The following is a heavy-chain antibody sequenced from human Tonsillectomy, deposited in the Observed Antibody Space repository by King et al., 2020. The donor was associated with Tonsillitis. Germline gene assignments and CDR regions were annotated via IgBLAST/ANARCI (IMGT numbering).Heavy chain of an antibody. D-gene: IGHD2-2*01. CDR2: IYYSGST. Sequence: VQLQESGPGLVKPSETLSLICTVSGGSISSYYWSWIRQPPGKGLEWIGYIYYSGSTNYNPSLKSRVTISVDTSKNQFSLKLSSVTAADTAVYYCARRGCSSTSCYAGWYFDLWGRGTLVTVSS. CDR1: GGSISSYY. J-gene: IGHJ2*01. V-gene: IGHV4-59*01. CDR3: ARRGCSSTSCYAGWYFDL.